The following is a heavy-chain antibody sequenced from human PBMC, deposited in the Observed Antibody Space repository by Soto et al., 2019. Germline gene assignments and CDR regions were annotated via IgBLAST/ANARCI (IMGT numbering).Heavy chain of an antibody. Sequence: GVSPRLSFAASGLTFSSYSMSWVRQAPGKGLEWVSAISGSGGSTYYADSVKGRFTISRDNSKNTLYLQMNSLRAEDTAVYYCANTLLRWFGPHDAFDIWGQGTMVTGSS. D-gene: IGHD3-10*01. J-gene: IGHJ3*02. V-gene: IGHV3-23*01. CDR3: ANTLLRWFGPHDAFDI. CDR1: GLTFSSYS. CDR2: ISGSGGST.